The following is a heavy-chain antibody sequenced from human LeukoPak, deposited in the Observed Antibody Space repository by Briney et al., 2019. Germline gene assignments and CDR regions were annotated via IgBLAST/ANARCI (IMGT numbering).Heavy chain of an antibody. V-gene: IGHV4-61*01. CDR3: ARGAQYYYDSSGYYPEYFQH. CDR2: IYYSGST. Sequence: PSETLSLTCTVSGGSVSSGSYYWSWIRQPPGKGLEWIVYIYYSGSTNYNPSLKSRVTISVDTSKNQFSLKLSSVTAADTAVYYCARGAQYYYDSSGYYPEYFQHWGQGTLVTVSS. J-gene: IGHJ1*01. CDR1: GGSVSSGSYY. D-gene: IGHD3-22*01.